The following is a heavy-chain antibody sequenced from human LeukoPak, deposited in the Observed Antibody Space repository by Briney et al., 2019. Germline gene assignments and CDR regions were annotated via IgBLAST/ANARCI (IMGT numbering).Heavy chain of an antibody. D-gene: IGHD2-2*01. CDR1: GYSFTNYW. CDR2: IYPGDSDT. Sequence: GESLKISCKASGYSFTNYWIGWVRQMPGKGLEWMGIIYPGDSDTRYSPSFQGQVTISADKSISTAYLQWSSLKASDTAMYYCARRGSYSTSWLPFDYWGQGTLVTVSS. CDR3: ARRGSYSTSWLPFDY. V-gene: IGHV5-51*01. J-gene: IGHJ4*02.